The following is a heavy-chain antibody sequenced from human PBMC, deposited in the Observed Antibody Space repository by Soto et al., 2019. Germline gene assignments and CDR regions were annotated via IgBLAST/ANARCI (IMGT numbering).Heavy chain of an antibody. CDR1: GGTFSNYA. V-gene: IGHV1-69*13. D-gene: IGHD3-22*01. CDR2: IIPIFGTT. J-gene: IGHJ4*02. Sequence: GASVKVSCKASGGTFSNYAISWVRQAPGQGLEWMGGIIPIFGTTNYAQRFQGRVTITADESTSTAYMELSSLRSEDTAVYYCTTGGYYYDSSGYYYYDYWGQGTLVTVSS. CDR3: TTGGYYYDSSGYYYYDY.